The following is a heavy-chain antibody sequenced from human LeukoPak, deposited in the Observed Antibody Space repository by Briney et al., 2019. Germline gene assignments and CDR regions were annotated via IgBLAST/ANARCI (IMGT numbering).Heavy chain of an antibody. D-gene: IGHD4-11*01. CDR1: GFPFSDYY. CDR2: ISSSSSYT. Sequence: GGPLRFSCAAPGFPFSDYYWSWIPQAQGKGLEWVSYISSSSSYTNYADSVKGRFTISRDNAKNSLYLQMNSLRAEDTAVYYCARDLHESDYWGQGTLVTVSS. V-gene: IGHV3-11*06. CDR3: ARDLHESDY. J-gene: IGHJ4*02.